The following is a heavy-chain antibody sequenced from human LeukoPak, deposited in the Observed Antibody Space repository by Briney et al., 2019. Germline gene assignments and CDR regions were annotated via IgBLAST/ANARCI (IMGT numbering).Heavy chain of an antibody. D-gene: IGHD1-26*01. Sequence: GGSLRLSCAASGFTFSSYGMHWVRQAPGKGLEWVAVVSYDGSNTYYADSVKGRFTISRDNAKNSLYLQMNSLRAEDTAVYYCARDRGYSGSYYPYYFDYWGQGTLVTVSS. CDR2: VSYDGSNT. V-gene: IGHV3-30*03. CDR3: ARDRGYSGSYYPYYFDY. CDR1: GFTFSSYG. J-gene: IGHJ4*02.